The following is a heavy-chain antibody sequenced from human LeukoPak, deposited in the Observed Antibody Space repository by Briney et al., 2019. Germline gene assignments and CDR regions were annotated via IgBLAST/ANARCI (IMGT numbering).Heavy chain of an antibody. CDR2: IYYSGST. J-gene: IGHJ4*02. CDR1: GGSISSHY. CDR3: ARGIKYYYGSGTYHYFDY. Sequence: SETLSLTCTVSGGSISSHYWSWIRQPPGKGLEWIGYIYYSGSTNYNPSLKSRVTILVDTSKNQFSLKLSSVTAADTAVYYCARGIKYYYGSGTYHYFDYWGQGTLVTVSS. D-gene: IGHD3-10*01. V-gene: IGHV4-59*11.